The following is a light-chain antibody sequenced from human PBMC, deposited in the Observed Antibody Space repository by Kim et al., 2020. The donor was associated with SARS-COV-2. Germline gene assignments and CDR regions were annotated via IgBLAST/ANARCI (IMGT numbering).Light chain of an antibody. CDR3: QQFDSLPLT. V-gene: IGKV1-33*01. J-gene: IGKJ4*01. CDR2: DSS. CDR1: QDIGNL. Sequence: DIQMTQSPSSLSASVGDRVTITCQASQDIGNLLNWYQQKPGKAPKLLIYDSSYLETGTPSRFSGSGSGTDFSFTVSSLQPDDIAIYYCQQFDSLPLTFGGGTKVEI.